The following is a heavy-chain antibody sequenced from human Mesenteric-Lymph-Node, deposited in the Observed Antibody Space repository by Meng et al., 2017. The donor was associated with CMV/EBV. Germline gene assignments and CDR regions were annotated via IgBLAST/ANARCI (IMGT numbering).Heavy chain of an antibody. CDR2: VYSSGTT. D-gene: IGHD2-2*01. V-gene: IGHV4-39*01. Sequence: SGGSISSSGYYWSWIRQPPRKGLEWIGSVYSSGTTYNNPSLKSRITISLDTSKNQFSLNLSSVTAADTGVYYCASRYCSTTTCLFDSWGQGTLVTVSS. CDR1: GGSISSSGYY. J-gene: IGHJ4*02. CDR3: ASRYCSTTTCLFDS.